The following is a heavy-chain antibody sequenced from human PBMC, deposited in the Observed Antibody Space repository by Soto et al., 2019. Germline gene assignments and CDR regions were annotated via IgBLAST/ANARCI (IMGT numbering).Heavy chain of an antibody. Sequence: QVQLVQSGAEVKKPGASGKVSCKASGYTFTRYDINWVRQATGQGLEWVGWMNPNSGNTGYAQKFQGRVNMTRNTSISTAYMELSSLRSEDTAVYYCARYRPRGYTNGGDYWGQGTLVTVSS. CDR1: GYTFTRYD. CDR3: ARYRPRGYTNGGDY. J-gene: IGHJ4*02. CDR2: MNPNSGNT. D-gene: IGHD5-18*01. V-gene: IGHV1-8*01.